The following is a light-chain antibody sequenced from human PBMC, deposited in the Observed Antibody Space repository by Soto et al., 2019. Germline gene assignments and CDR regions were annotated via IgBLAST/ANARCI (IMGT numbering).Light chain of an antibody. V-gene: IGKV3-20*01. CDR2: GAS. J-gene: IGKJ1*01. CDR3: QQYEQAPRT. Sequence: DIVLTQSPGTLSLSPGERATLSCRASQSVNSDYLAWYQQKPGQAPRLLMYGASNRATGIPDRFSGSGSGTDFTLTISRLEPEDVAVYYCQQYEQAPRTFGQGTKVEIK. CDR1: QSVNSDY.